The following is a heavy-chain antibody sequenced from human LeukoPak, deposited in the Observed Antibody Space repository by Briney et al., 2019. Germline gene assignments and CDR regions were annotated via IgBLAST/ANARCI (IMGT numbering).Heavy chain of an antibody. Sequence: GGSLRLSCAASGFTFSDYYMSWIRQAPGRGLEWVSYISSSGSPISYADSVKGRSTISRDNTKNSLYLQMNSLRAEDTAVYYCARHQHYGMDVWDQGTTVTVSS. V-gene: IGHV3-11*01. J-gene: IGHJ6*02. CDR1: GFTFSDYY. CDR2: ISSSGSPI. CDR3: ARHQHYGMDV.